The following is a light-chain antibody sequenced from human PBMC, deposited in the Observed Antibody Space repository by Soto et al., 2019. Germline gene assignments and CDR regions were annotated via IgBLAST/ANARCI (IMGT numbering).Light chain of an antibody. CDR3: SSYTRSGSLGVV. CDR1: SSDVGAYNY. J-gene: IGLJ2*01. V-gene: IGLV2-14*01. Sequence: QSALTQPASVSGSPGQSITISCTGTSSDVGAYNYVSWYQQHPGKAPKLMIYDVSNRPSGVSDRFSGSKSGNTASLTISGLQVEDEADYYCSSYTRSGSLGVVFGGGTKVTVL. CDR2: DVS.